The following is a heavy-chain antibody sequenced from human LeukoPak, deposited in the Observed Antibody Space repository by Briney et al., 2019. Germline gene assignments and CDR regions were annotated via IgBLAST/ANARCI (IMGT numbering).Heavy chain of an antibody. J-gene: IGHJ4*02. CDR1: GFTFSSYV. CDR2: IRYDGSNK. Sequence: GGSLRLSCAASGFTFSSYVMHWVRQAPGKGLEWVAFIRYDGSNKYYADSVKGRFTISRDNSKNTLYLQMNSLRAEDTAVYYCAKSIPTIAVAVSPRQWGQGTLVTVSS. V-gene: IGHV3-30*02. CDR3: AKSIPTIAVAVSPRQ. D-gene: IGHD6-19*01.